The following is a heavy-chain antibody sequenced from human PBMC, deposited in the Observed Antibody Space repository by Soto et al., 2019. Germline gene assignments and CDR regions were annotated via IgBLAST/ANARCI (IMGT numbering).Heavy chain of an antibody. V-gene: IGHV3-23*01. CDR3: AKDLYLGIVVVAASYGMDV. J-gene: IGHJ6*02. CDR2: ISGSGGST. D-gene: IGHD2-15*01. CDR1: GFTFSSYA. Sequence: GGSLRLSCAASGFTFSSYAMSWVRQAPGKGLEWVSAISGSGGSTYYADSVKGRFTISRDNSKNTLYLQMNSLRAEGTAVYYCAKDLYLGIVVVAASYGMDVWGQGTTVTVSS.